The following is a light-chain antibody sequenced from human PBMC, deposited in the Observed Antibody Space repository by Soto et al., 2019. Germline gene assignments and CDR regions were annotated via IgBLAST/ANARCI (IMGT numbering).Light chain of an antibody. CDR2: DAS. J-gene: IGKJ5*01. CDR3: QQRSNWPIP. V-gene: IGKV3-11*01. Sequence: VRSQSPATVSLSKSPRAALSCRASQTVSSNLAWYQQKPGQAPRLLIYDASNRATGIPARFSGSGSGTDFTLTISSLEPEDFAVYYCQQRSNWPIPVGQGTRLEVK. CDR1: QTVSSN.